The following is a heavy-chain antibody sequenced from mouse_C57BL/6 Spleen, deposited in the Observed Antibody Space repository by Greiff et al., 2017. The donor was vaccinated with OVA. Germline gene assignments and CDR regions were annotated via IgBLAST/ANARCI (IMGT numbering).Heavy chain of an antibody. D-gene: IGHD1-1*01. CDR3: ARSYYYGSSYVWYFDV. V-gene: IGHV14-3*01. CDR1: GFNIKNTY. CDR2: IDPANGNT. J-gene: IGHJ1*03. Sequence: LQQSVAELVRPGASVKLSCTASGFNIKNTYMHWVKQRPEQGLEWIGRIDPANGNTKYAPKFQGKATITADTSPNTAYLQLSSLTSEDTAIYYCARSYYYGSSYVWYFDVWGTGTTVTVSS.